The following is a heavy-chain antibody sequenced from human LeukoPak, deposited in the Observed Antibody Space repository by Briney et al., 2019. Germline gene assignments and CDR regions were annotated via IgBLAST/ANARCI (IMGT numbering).Heavy chain of an antibody. CDR3: ARENWVYNWKYDSSGSGINY. Sequence: GGTLRLSCAASGFTFSSYGMSWVRQAPGKGLEWVSAISGSGGSTYYADSVKGRFTISRDNSKNTLYLQMNSLRAEDTAIYYCARENWVYNWKYDSSGSGINYWGQGTLVTVSS. CDR1: GFTFSSYG. D-gene: IGHD3-22*01. J-gene: IGHJ4*02. V-gene: IGHV3-23*01. CDR2: ISGSGGST.